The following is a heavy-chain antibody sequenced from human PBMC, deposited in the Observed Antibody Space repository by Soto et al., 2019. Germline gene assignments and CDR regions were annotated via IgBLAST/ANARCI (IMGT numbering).Heavy chain of an antibody. V-gene: IGHV3-23*01. D-gene: IGHD6-19*01. CDR3: AENPSSSGWYYFDH. Sequence: GGSLRLSCVASGFTFSRYAMSWVRQAPGKGLEWVSSISSASGSTYYADSVKGRFTITRDDSKNTLYVQMTRLRAEDTAVYYCAENPSSSGWYYFDHWGQGTLVT. J-gene: IGHJ4*02. CDR1: GFTFSRYA. CDR2: ISSASGST.